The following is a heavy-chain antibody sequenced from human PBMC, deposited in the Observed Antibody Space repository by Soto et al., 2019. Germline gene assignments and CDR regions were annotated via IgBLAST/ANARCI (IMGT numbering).Heavy chain of an antibody. D-gene: IGHD2-8*02. J-gene: IGHJ4*02. Sequence: SETVSLTCSVSGASIAGSSYWSWIRQPAGKGLEWIGRFSLSGTTNYSPSLRSRVTMSADVSKNQFSLRLTSVTAADTALYYCARGMTPPGAPAWYYFDSWGQGTLVTVSS. CDR1: GASIAGSSY. CDR3: ARGMTPPGAPAWYYFDS. CDR2: FSLSGTT. V-gene: IGHV4-4*07.